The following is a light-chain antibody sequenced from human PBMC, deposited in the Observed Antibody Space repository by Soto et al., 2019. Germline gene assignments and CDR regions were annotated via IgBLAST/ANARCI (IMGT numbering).Light chain of an antibody. V-gene: IGLV2-14*01. CDR1: RSDGGGYNY. Sequence: QSVLTQPASVSGSPGQSITISCTGTRSDGGGYNYVSWYQQHPGKAPKLMIYEVSNRPSGVSNRFSGSKSGNTASLTISGLQAEDEADYYCSSYTSSSTLVVFGTGTKVTVL. CDR3: SSYTSSSTLVV. J-gene: IGLJ1*01. CDR2: EVS.